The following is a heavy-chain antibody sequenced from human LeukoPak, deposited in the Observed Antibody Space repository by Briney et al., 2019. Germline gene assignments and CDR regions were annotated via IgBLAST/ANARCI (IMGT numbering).Heavy chain of an antibody. CDR1: GFTFSSYS. CDR2: ISSSCSIM. CDR3: ARDYGYSSSWLDY. V-gene: IGHV3-48*01. D-gene: IGHD6-13*01. J-gene: IGHJ4*02. Sequence: PGGSLRLSCAAPGFTFSSYSMDWGRQAPGEGLVRVSYISSSCSIMYYAHSVKVLYTISSINAKYSLYLQMNSLRADDTAVYYCARDYGYSSSWLDYWGQGALVTVSS.